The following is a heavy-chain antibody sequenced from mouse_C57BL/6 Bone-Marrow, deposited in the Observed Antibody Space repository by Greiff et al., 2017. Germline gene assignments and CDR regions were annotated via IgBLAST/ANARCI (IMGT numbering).Heavy chain of an antibody. J-gene: IGHJ4*01. CDR1: GFTFSDFY. D-gene: IGHD2-2*01. CDR2: RRNKANDYTT. CDR3: ARDVGLPYYAMDY. Sequence: EVQVVESGGGLVQSGRSLRLSCATSGFTFSDFYMEWVRQAPGKGLEWIAARRNKANDYTTEYSASVKGRFIVSRDTSQSILYLQMKALRAEDTAIYYCARDVGLPYYAMDYWGQGTSGTVSS. V-gene: IGHV7-1*01.